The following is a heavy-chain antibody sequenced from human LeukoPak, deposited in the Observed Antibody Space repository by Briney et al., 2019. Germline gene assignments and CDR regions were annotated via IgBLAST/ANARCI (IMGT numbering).Heavy chain of an antibody. CDR2: ISGGGGRT. Sequence: PGGALRLSCAVSGFTFSTYAMSWVRQPPGKGLEWVSGISGGGGRTYYADSVKGRFTISRENSNNTLFLQMNSLRVEDTAVYYCAKDKDVYAYGGVDYWGQGTLVTVSS. V-gene: IGHV3-23*01. J-gene: IGHJ4*02. CDR1: GFTFSTYA. D-gene: IGHD3-10*01. CDR3: AKDKDVYAYGGVDY.